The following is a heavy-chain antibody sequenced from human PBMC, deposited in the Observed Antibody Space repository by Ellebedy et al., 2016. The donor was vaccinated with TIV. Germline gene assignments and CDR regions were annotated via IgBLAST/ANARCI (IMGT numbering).Heavy chain of an antibody. J-gene: IGHJ4*02. CDR3: ARGPDYYGSGSYY. CDR1: GYTFTGYY. V-gene: IGHV1-2*02. CDR2: INPNSGGT. D-gene: IGHD3-10*01. Sequence: ASVKVSCKASGYTFTGYYMHWVRQAPGRGLEWMGWINPNSGGTNYAQKFQGRITMTRDTSISTAYMELSRLRSDDTAVYYCARGPDYYGSGSYYWGQGTLVTVSS.